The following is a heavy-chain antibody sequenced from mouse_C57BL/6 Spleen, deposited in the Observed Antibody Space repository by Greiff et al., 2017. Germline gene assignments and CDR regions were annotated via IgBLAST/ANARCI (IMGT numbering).Heavy chain of an antibody. CDR2: IRLKSDNYAT. J-gene: IGHJ2*01. D-gene: IGHD1-1*01. CDR1: GFTFSNYW. V-gene: IGHV6-3*01. Sequence: EVKLQESGGGFVQPGGSMKLSCVASGFTFSNYWMNWVRQSPEKGLEWVAQIRLKSDNYATHYAESVKGRLTISRDDSKSSVYLQMNNLRAEDTGIYYCVRNGSRVFDYWGRGTTRTVSS. CDR3: VRNGSRVFDY.